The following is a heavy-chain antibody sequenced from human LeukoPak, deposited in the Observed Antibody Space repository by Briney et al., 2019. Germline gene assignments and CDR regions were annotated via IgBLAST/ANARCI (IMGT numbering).Heavy chain of an antibody. CDR3: ARGLARYSSSWYGGFGY. V-gene: IGHV4-34*01. CDR2: INHSGST. CDR1: GGSFSGYY. J-gene: IGHJ4*02. D-gene: IGHD6-13*01. Sequence: PSETLSLTCAVYGGSFSGYYWSWIRQPPGKGLEWIGEINHSGSTNYNPSLKSRVAISVDTSKNQFSLKLSSVTAADTAVYYCARGLARYSSSWYGGFGYWGQGNLVTVSS.